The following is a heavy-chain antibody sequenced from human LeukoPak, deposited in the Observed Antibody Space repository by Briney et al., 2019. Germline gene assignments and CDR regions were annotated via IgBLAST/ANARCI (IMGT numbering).Heavy chain of an antibody. CDR3: AKPVASAGYFDY. Sequence: GGSLRLSCAVSGFTFSSYAMSWVRQAPGKGLGWVSTISGSGGTTYYADSVKGRFTISRDNSKNTLYLQMNSLRAEDTAVYYCAKPVASAGYFDYWGQGTLVTVSS. D-gene: IGHD5-12*01. CDR1: GFTFSSYA. J-gene: IGHJ4*02. V-gene: IGHV3-23*01. CDR2: ISGSGGTT.